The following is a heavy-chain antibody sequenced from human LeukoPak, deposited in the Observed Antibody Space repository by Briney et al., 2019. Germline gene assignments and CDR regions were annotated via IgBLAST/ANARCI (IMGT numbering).Heavy chain of an antibody. CDR3: AKDLPKMVTILSSRNDY. V-gene: IGHV3-23*01. J-gene: IGHJ4*02. D-gene: IGHD5-24*01. CDR1: GFTFSSYA. Sequence: GGSLRLSCAASGFTFSSYAMSWVRQAPGKGLEWVSAISGSGGSTYYADTVKGRFTISRDNSKNTLYLQMNSLRAEDTAVYYCAKDLPKMVTILSSRNDYWGQGTLVTVSS. CDR2: ISGSGGST.